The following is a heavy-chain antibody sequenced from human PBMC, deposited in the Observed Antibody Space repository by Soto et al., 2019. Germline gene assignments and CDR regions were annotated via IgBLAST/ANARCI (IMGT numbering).Heavy chain of an antibody. CDR1: GYSFMTYG. CDR2: INPGSGDT. V-gene: IGHV1-3*01. CDR3: ARIRLHWFEEPAY. J-gene: IGHJ4*02. Sequence: EASVKVSCKASGYSFMTYGIQWVRQAPGQRLEWMGWINPGSGDTKYSEKFQGRVAISRDTSATTVYMELSSLTSEDTAVYYCARIRLHWFEEPAYWAQGTRVTVSS. D-gene: IGHD3-10*01.